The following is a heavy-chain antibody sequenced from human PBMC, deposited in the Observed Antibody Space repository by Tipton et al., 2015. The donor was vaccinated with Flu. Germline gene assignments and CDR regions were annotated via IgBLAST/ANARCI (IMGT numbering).Heavy chain of an antibody. J-gene: IGHJ4*02. CDR1: GGSISSSSYY. V-gene: IGHV4-39*01. Sequence: LRLSCTVSGGSISSSSYYWGWIRQPPGKGLEWIGSIYYSGSTYYNPSLKSRVTISVDTSKNQFSLKLSSVTAADTAVYYCARLDDSSGYYYSSFDYWGQGTLVTVSS. CDR2: IYYSGST. D-gene: IGHD3-22*01. CDR3: ARLDDSSGYYYSSFDY.